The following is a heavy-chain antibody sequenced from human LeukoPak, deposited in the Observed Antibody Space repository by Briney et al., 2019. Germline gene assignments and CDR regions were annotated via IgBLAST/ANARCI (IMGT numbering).Heavy chain of an antibody. CDR1: GGSITSSSYY. CDR3: ARDDFWTPTYGMDV. J-gene: IGHJ6*02. V-gene: IGHV4-39*01. Sequence: ETLSLTCTVSGGSITSSSYYWGWIRQPPGKGLEWIGSIYYSGSTYYNPSLKSRVTISVDTSKNQFSLKLSSVTAADTAVYYCARDDFWTPTYGMDVWGQGTTVTVSS. CDR2: IYYSGST. D-gene: IGHD3-3*01.